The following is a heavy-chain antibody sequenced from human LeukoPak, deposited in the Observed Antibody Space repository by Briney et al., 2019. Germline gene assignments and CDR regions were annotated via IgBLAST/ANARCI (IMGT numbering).Heavy chain of an antibody. CDR1: GGSFSGYY. CDR2: INHSGST. J-gene: IGHJ5*02. V-gene: IGHV4-34*01. Sequence: PSETLSLTCAVYGGSFSGYYWSWIRQPPGKGLEWIGEINHSGSTNYNPSPKSRVTISVDTSKNQFSLKLSSVTAADTAVYYCARCPQVVNWFDPWGQGTLVTVSS. CDR3: ARCPQVVNWFDP.